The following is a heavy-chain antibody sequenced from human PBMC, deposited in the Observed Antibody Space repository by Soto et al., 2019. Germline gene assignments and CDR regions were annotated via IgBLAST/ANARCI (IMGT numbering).Heavy chain of an antibody. CDR2: IGTAGDI. Sequence: GGSLRLSCAASGFTFSSYDMHWVRQATGKGLEWVSVIGTAGDIYYQGSVKGRFTISRENAKNSLFLQMNSLRAEDTAVYYCARGTMVRGVTFYYYYGMDVWGQGTTVTVSS. D-gene: IGHD3-10*01. CDR1: GFTFSSYD. CDR3: ARGTMVRGVTFYYYYGMDV. J-gene: IGHJ6*02. V-gene: IGHV3-13*01.